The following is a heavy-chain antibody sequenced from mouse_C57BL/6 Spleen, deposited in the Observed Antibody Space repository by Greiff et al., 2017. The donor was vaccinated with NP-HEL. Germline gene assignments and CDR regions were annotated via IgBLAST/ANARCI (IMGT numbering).Heavy chain of an antibody. V-gene: IGHV1-64*01. D-gene: IGHD1-1*01. Sequence: VQLQQPGAELVKPGASVKLSCKASGYTFTSYWMHWVKQRPGQGLEWIGMIHPNSGSTNYNEKFKSKATLTVDKSSITAYMQLSSLTSEDSAVYYCARKDEITTLVYFDYWGQGTTLTVSS. CDR2: IHPNSGST. CDR3: ARKDEITTLVYFDY. CDR1: GYTFTSYW. J-gene: IGHJ2*01.